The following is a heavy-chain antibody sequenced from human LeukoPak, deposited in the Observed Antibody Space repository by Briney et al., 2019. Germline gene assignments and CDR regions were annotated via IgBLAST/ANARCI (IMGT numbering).Heavy chain of an antibody. CDR3: ARTPYYYDSSGYYADY. CDR1: GGSFSGYY. V-gene: IGHV4-59*01. D-gene: IGHD3-22*01. Sequence: ASETLSLTCAVYGGSFSGYYWSWVRQPPGKGLEWVGYIYYSGSTNYNPSLKSRVTISVDTSKNQFSLKLSSVTAADTAVYYCARTPYYYDSSGYYADYWGQGTLVTVSS. CDR2: IYYSGST. J-gene: IGHJ4*02.